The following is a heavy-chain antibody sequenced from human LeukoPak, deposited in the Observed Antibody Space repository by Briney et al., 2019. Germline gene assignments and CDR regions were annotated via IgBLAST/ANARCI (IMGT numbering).Heavy chain of an antibody. V-gene: IGHV3-33*01. J-gene: IGHJ4*02. D-gene: IGHD3-16*01. CDR3: ARDRSELYGGGYFDY. CDR2: IWYDGSNK. CDR1: GFTFSSYG. Sequence: QSGGSLRLSCAASGFTFSSYGMHWVRQAPGKGLEWVAVIWYDGSNKYYADSVKGRFTISRDNPKNTLYLQMNSLRAEDTAVYYCARDRSELYGGGYFDYWGQGTLVTVSS.